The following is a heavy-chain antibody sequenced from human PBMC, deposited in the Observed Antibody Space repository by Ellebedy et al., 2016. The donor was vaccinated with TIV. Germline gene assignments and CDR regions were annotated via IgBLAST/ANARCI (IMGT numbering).Heavy chain of an antibody. CDR3: ARAISPTTPGNWFDR. J-gene: IGHJ5*02. V-gene: IGHV4-59*08. D-gene: IGHD4-17*01. CDR1: GGSISSYY. CDR2: VYYTGTT. Sequence: MPSETLSLTCTVPGGSISSYYWNWIRQPPGKGLEWIGYVYYTGTTNYNPSLKSRVTISVDTSKNQFSLRLTSVTAADTAVYYCARAISPTTPGNWFDRWGQGTPVTVSS.